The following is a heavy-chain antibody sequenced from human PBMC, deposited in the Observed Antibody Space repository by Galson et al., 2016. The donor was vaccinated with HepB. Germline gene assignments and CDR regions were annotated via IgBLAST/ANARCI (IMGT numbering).Heavy chain of an antibody. CDR3: VRGMSNSWYAYKRSYYYSMEL. D-gene: IGHD6-13*01. Sequence: SLRLSCAASGFAFSRYEFNWVRQAPGKGLEWVSHISYSNAVSYAASVKGRFTISRDNDGDPLFLEMGGLRVEDTAVYYCVRGMSNSWYAYKRSYYYSMELWGRGTSIIVSS. V-gene: IGHV3-48*03. CDR2: ISYSNAV. J-gene: IGHJ6*02. CDR1: GFAFSRYE.